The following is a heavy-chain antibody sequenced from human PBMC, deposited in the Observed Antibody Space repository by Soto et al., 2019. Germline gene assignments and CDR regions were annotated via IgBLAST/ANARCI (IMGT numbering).Heavy chain of an antibody. D-gene: IGHD3-22*01. V-gene: IGHV6-1*01. J-gene: IGHJ5*02. CDR3: VKTYYYDSSGYFSAP. CDR2: TYYRSKWYN. CDR1: GDSVSSNSAA. Sequence: SQTLSLTCAISGDSVSSNSAAGNWIRQSPSRGLEWLGRTYYRSKWYNDYAVSVKSRITINPDTSKNQFSLQLNSVTPEDTAVFYCVKTYYYDSSGYFSAPWGKGTLVTVSS.